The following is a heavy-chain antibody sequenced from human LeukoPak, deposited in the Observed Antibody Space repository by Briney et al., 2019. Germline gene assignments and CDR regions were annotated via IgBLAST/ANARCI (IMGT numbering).Heavy chain of an antibody. Sequence: PGGSLRLSCAASGFTVSSNYMSWVRQAPGKGLEWVAVISYDGSNKYYADSVKGRFTISRDNSKNTLYLQMNSLRAEDTAVYYCAKGGVAAIFDYWGQGTLVTVSS. J-gene: IGHJ4*02. CDR2: ISYDGSNK. V-gene: IGHV3-30*18. D-gene: IGHD2-15*01. CDR3: AKGGVAAIFDY. CDR1: GFTVSSNY.